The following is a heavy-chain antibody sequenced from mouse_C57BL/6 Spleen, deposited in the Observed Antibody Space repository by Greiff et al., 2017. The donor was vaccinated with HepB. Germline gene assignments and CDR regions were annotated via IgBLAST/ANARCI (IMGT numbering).Heavy chain of an antibody. J-gene: IGHJ2*01. V-gene: IGHV1-64*01. CDR3: ARQYYGSSLYFDY. CDR2: IHPNSGST. CDR1: GYTFTSYW. D-gene: IGHD1-1*01. Sequence: VQLQQPGAELVKPGASVKLSCKASGYTFTSYWMHWVKQRPGQGLEWIGMIHPNSGSTNYNEKFKSKATLTVDKSSSTAYMQLSSLTSEDSAVYYCARQYYGSSLYFDYWGQGTTLTVSS.